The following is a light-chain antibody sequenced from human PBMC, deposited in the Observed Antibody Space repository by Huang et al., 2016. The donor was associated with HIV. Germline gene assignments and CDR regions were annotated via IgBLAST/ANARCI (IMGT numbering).Light chain of an antibody. Sequence: AVQLTQSPSSLSASVGDTVIISCRASQAIGTSLAWYQQRTGRAPKPLISAATTLQTGVPSRFSGDSAGTYFTLVSTSLQPEDFATYYCQQLHSYPITFGQGTRVDIK. CDR2: AAT. CDR1: QAIGTS. V-gene: IGKV1-13*02. J-gene: IGKJ5*01. CDR3: QQLHSYPIT.